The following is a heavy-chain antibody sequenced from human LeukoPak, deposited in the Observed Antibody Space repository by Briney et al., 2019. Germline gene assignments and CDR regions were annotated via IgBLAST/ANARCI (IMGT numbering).Heavy chain of an antibody. Sequence: PSETLSLTCTVSGGAISSGGYYWSWIRQPPAEALEWIGSIYHSGYTYYNPSLKSRVTISVDTSKSQFSLKLSSVTAADTAVYYCARSSMFRGVTVDYWGQGTLVTVSS. V-gene: IGHV4-39*01. D-gene: IGHD3-10*01. CDR3: ARSSMFRGVTVDY. CDR1: GGAISSGGYY. CDR2: IYHSGYT. J-gene: IGHJ4*02.